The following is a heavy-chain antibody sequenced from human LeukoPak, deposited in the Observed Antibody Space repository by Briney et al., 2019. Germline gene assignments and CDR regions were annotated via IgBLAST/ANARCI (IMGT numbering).Heavy chain of an antibody. CDR2: ISSSSSTI. CDR1: GFTFSSYS. D-gene: IGHD3-22*01. Sequence: PGGSLRLSCAASGFTFSSYSMNWVRQAPGKGLEWVSYISSSSSTIYYADSVKGRFTISRDNAKNSLYLQMNSLRAEDTAVYYCAKDGLYYYDSSGYAYWGQGTLVTVSS. J-gene: IGHJ4*02. CDR3: AKDGLYYYDSSGYAY. V-gene: IGHV3-48*01.